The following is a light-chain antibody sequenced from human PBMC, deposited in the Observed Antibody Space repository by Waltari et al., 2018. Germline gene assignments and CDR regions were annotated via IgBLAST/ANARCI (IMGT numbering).Light chain of an antibody. Sequence: DVVVTQSPLSLPVTLGQPASVSCRSSRSLAHSDGNTYLSWFHQRPGQTPRSLIYKVSNRDSGVPDRFSGSGSGTDFTLKINRVEAEDVGLYYCLHATFWPWTFGQGTKVEI. J-gene: IGKJ1*01. V-gene: IGKV2-30*02. CDR2: KVS. CDR3: LHATFWPWT. CDR1: RSLAHSDGNTY.